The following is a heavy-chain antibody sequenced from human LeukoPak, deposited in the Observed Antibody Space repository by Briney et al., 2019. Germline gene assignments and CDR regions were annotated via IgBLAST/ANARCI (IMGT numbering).Heavy chain of an antibody. Sequence: GGSLRLSCAASGLTFSSYSMNWVRQAPGKGLEWVSSISSSSSYIYYADSVKGRFTISRDNAKNPLYLQMNSLRAEDTSVYYCARASGSRTIDYWGQGTLVTVSS. J-gene: IGHJ4*02. CDR2: ISSSSSYI. CDR1: GLTFSSYS. CDR3: ARASGSRTIDY. V-gene: IGHV3-21*01. D-gene: IGHD1-26*01.